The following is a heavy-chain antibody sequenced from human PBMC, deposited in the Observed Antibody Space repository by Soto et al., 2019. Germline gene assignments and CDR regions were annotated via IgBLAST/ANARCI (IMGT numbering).Heavy chain of an antibody. CDR2: ISYDGSNK. CDR3: AKGFRGYYYYYYMDV. V-gene: IGHV3-30*18. J-gene: IGHJ6*03. CDR1: GFTFSRYG. Sequence: ESVGGVVQPGRSLRLSCAASGFTFSRYGMHWVRQAPGKGLEWVAVISYDGSNKYYADSVKGRFTISRDNSKNTLYLQMNSLRAEDTAVYYCAKGFRGYYYYYYMDVWGKGTTVTVSS.